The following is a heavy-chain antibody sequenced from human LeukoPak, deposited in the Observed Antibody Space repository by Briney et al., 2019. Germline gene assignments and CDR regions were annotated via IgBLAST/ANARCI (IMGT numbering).Heavy chain of an antibody. V-gene: IGHV1-2*06. Sequence: ASVKVSCKASGYTFTGYYMHWVRQAPGQGLEWMGRVNTNSGGTNYAQKFQGRVTMTRDTSISTAYMELSRLRSDDTAVYYCARDRSRIAASRPPSPLFHYWGQGTLVTVSS. D-gene: IGHD6-6*01. CDR3: ARDRSRIAASRPPSPLFHY. CDR2: VNTNSGGT. CDR1: GYTFTGYY. J-gene: IGHJ4*02.